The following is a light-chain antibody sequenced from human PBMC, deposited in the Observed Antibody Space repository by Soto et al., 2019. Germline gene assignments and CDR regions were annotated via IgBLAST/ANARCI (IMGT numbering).Light chain of an antibody. CDR3: QQRSNWPPIT. CDR2: DAS. Sequence: EIVLTQSPATLSLSPGERATLSCRASQSVSSYLAWYQQKPGQAPRLLIYDASNRATGIPARFSGSGSGTDFTLTISSLEPEDFAVYYCQQRSNWPPITFGVGTKV. J-gene: IGKJ4*01. CDR1: QSVSSY. V-gene: IGKV3-11*01.